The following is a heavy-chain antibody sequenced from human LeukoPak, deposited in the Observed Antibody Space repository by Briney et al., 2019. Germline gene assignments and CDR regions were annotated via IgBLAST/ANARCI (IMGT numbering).Heavy chain of an antibody. D-gene: IGHD2-15*01. V-gene: IGHV1-2*02. CDR2: INPNSGGT. J-gene: IGHJ3*02. CDR1: GYTFTGYY. CDR3: ARARWGWQLDDAFDI. Sequence: ASVKVSCKASGYTFTGYYMHWVRQAPGQGLEWMGWINPNSGGTNYAQKFQGRVTMTRDTSISTAYMELSRLRSDDMAVYYCARARWGWQLDDAFDIWGQGTMVTVSS.